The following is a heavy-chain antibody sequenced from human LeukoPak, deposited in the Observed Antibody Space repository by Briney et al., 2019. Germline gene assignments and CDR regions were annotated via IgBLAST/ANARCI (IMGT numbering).Heavy chain of an antibody. CDR1: GGSINSYY. Sequence: SETLSLTCTVSGGSINSYYWSWIRQSAGKGLEWIGRIYTSGSTPDYSPSLKSRVTMSIDTSKNQLSLKLSSVTAADTAVYYCARNKGRYGSGRVHFDPWGQGTLVTVSS. J-gene: IGHJ5*02. D-gene: IGHD3-10*01. CDR3: ARNKGRYGSGRVHFDP. CDR2: IYTSGSTP. V-gene: IGHV4-4*07.